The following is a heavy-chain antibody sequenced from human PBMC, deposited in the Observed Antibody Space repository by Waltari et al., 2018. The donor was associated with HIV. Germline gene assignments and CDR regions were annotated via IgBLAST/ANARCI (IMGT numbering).Heavy chain of an antibody. Sequence: DVQLVESGGGLIKPGGSLRLSCAASGFTFGDYAMTWVRQAPGKGLEWIAYIRSFSSNIKYADSVKGRFIISRDNSQNLLELQMNSLRVEDTAMYYCARDTLNLYFGLDAWGQGTTVTVSS. CDR3: ARDTLNLYFGLDA. CDR1: GFTFGDYA. J-gene: IGHJ6*02. CDR2: IRSFSSNI. V-gene: IGHV3-48*01.